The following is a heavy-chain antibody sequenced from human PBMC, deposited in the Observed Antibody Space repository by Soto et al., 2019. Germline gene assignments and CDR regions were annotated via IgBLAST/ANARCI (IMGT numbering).Heavy chain of an antibody. CDR1: GGSISSGGYY. CDR3: ARVHEYCSSTSCYYPGYFDY. D-gene: IGHD2-2*01. CDR2: IYYSGST. Sequence: SGTLSLTCTVSGGSISSGGYYWSWIRQHPGKGLEWIGYIYYSGSTYYNPSLKSRVTISVDTSKNQFSLKLSSVTAADTAVYYCARVHEYCSSTSCYYPGYFDYWGQGTLVTVSS. V-gene: IGHV4-31*03. J-gene: IGHJ4*02.